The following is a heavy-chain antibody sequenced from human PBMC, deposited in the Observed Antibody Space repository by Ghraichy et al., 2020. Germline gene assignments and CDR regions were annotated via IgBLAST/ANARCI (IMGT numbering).Heavy chain of an antibody. Sequence: GGSLRLSCAASGFTLSKYWMHWVRQAPGKGLVWVSRINSDGSTTTYADSVKGRFTISRDNVKNTLYLQMNSLRAEDTGLSYCARARNAVAGFDYWGQGT. CDR1: GFTLSKYW. CDR3: ARARNAVAGFDY. J-gene: IGHJ4*02. CDR2: INSDGSTT. V-gene: IGHV3-74*01. D-gene: IGHD6-19*01.